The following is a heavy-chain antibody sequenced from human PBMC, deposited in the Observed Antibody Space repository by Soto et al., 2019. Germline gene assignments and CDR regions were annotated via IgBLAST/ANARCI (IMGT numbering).Heavy chain of an antibody. J-gene: IGHJ5*02. V-gene: IGHV4-34*01. CDR2: INHSGST. D-gene: IGHD3-16*01. Sequence: PSETLSLTCAVYGGSFSGYYWSWIRQPPGKGLEWIGEINHSGSTNYNPSLKSRVTISVDTSKNQFSLKLSSVTAADTAVYYCARVLGEPLTDKWFDPWGQGTLVNVS. CDR1: GGSFSGYY. CDR3: ARVLGEPLTDKWFDP.